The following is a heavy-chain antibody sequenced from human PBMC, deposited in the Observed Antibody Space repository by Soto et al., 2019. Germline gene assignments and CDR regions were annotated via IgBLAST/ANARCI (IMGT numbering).Heavy chain of an antibody. CDR1: GFTFSDYF. J-gene: IGHJ3*02. D-gene: IGHD6-19*01. CDR3: ARRIAVAVSRSAAFDI. V-gene: IGHV3-11*01. CDR2: ISSSGATK. Sequence: QVQLVESGGGLVKPGGSLRLSCAVSGFTFSDYFMTWIRQAPGKGLEWISYISSSGATKLYADNVKGRFTISRDNALNSLFLQMNSLRAEDTAVYYCARRIAVAVSRSAAFDIWGQGTMVSVSS.